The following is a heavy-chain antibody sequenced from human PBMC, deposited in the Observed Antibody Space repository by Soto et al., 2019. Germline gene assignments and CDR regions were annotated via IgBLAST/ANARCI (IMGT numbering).Heavy chain of an antibody. J-gene: IGHJ6*02. CDR3: ARGGYDILTGYYFYYYYGMDV. V-gene: IGHV3-74*01. CDR2: INSDGSST. D-gene: IGHD3-9*01. CDR1: GFTFSSYW. Sequence: GGSLRLSCAASGFTFSSYWMHWVRQAPGKGLVWVSRINSDGSSTSYADSVKGRFTISRDNAKNTLYLQMNSLRAEDTAVYYCARGGYDILTGYYFYYYYGMDVWGQGTTVTVS.